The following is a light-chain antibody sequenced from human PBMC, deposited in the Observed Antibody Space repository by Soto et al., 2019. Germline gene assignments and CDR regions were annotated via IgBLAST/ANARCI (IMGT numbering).Light chain of an antibody. Sequence: EIVLTQSPATLSLSPGERATLSCRASQSVSSYLAWYQQKPGQAPRLLIYDASNRATGIPARFSGSGSGTDFTLTISSLQSEDFAVYYCQQYGSSGPFGQGTKVDIK. CDR3: QQYGSSGP. J-gene: IGKJ1*01. CDR1: QSVSSY. CDR2: DAS. V-gene: IGKV3-11*01.